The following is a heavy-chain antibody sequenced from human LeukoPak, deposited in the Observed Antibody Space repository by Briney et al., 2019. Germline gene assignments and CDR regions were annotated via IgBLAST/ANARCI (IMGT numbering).Heavy chain of an antibody. CDR2: INYSGST. J-gene: IGHJ6*02. Sequence: PSETLSLTCDVYGGSFSGYYCAWIRQPPGKGLEWIGSINYSGSTFYNPSPNSRVTISDDTSKSQFSLRLSAVTAADTAVYYCARHIVGAHGGMDGWGQGTTVTVSS. V-gene: IGHV4-34*01. CDR1: GGSFSGYY. CDR3: ARHIVGAHGGMDG. D-gene: IGHD1-26*01.